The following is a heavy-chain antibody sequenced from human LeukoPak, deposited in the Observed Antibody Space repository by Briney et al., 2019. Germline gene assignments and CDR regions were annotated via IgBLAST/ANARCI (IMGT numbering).Heavy chain of an antibody. D-gene: IGHD3-10*01. CDR2: ISGSGGST. CDR1: GFTFSSYA. V-gene: IGHV3-23*01. CDR3: AKMIMVRGVMDY. J-gene: IGHJ4*02. Sequence: GGSLRLSCAASGFTFSSYAMSWVRQAPGKGLEWVSAISGSGGSTYYADSVKGRFTISRDNSKNTLYLQTNSLRAEDTAVYYCAKMIMVRGVMDYWGQGTLVTVSS.